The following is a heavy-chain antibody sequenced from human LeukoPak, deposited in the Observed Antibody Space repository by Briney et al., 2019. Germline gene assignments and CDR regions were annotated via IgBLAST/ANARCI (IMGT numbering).Heavy chain of an antibody. CDR2: VSYDGSKK. J-gene: IGHJ4*02. Sequence: GGSLRLSCAASGFPFSSYAMHWVRQAPGKGLEWVAVVSYDGSKKYYADSVKGRFTISRDNSRNTLYLQLNSLRPEDTAIYYCGKPQYYFDSSGCVAYDYWGQGTLVTVSS. V-gene: IGHV3-30*18. CDR3: GKPQYYFDSSGCVAYDY. D-gene: IGHD3-22*01. CDR1: GFPFSSYA.